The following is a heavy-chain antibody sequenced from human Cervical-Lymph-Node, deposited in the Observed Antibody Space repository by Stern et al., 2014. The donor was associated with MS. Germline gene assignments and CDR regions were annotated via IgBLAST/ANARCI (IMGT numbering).Heavy chain of an antibody. J-gene: IGHJ4*02. V-gene: IGHV3-74*01. CDR1: GFTFSSYW. Sequence: VQLVESGGGLVQPGGSLRLSCEASGFTFSSYWMHWVSQAPGKGLVRVSRINSDGIITSYADSVKGRFTISRDSAKNTLYLQMNSLRPEDTAVYYCARNSAAAPFDYWGQGTLVTVSS. D-gene: IGHD2-2*01. CDR2: INSDGIIT. CDR3: ARNSAAAPFDY.